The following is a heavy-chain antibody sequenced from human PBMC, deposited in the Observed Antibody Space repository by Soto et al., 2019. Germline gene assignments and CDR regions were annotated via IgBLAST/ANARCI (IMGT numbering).Heavy chain of an antibody. V-gene: IGHV4-34*01. D-gene: IGHD3-16*02. Sequence: SETLSLTCAVYGGSFSGYYWSWIRQPPGKGLEWIGEINHSGSTNYNPSLKSRVTISVDTPKNQFSLKLSAVTAADTAVYYCARDTRFDDYVWGSYRYPAYFDYWGQGTLVTVSS. CDR1: GGSFSGYY. J-gene: IGHJ4*02. CDR2: INHSGST. CDR3: ARDTRFDDYVWGSYRYPAYFDY.